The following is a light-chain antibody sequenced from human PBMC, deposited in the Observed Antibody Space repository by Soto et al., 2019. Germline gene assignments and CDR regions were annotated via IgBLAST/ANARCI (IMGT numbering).Light chain of an antibody. CDR3: QQSYSTLLFT. CDR1: QSISSY. J-gene: IGKJ3*01. Sequence: DIQMTQSPSSLSASVGDRVTITCRASQSISSYLNWYQQKPGKAPKLLIYAASSLQSGVPSRFSGSGSETDFTLTISSLQPEDFATYYCQQSYSTLLFTFGPGTKVDIK. V-gene: IGKV1-39*01. CDR2: AAS.